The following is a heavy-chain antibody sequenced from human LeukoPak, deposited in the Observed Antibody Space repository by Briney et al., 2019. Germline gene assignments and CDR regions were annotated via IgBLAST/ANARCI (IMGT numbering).Heavy chain of an antibody. CDR2: ISYDGSNK. CDR3: AREEGIVVVPAAMDY. J-gene: IGHJ4*02. CDR1: GFTFSSYA. D-gene: IGHD2-2*01. Sequence: PGGSLRLSCAASGFTFSSYAMHWVRQAPGKGLEWVAVISYDGSNKYYADSVKGRFTISRDNSKNTLYLQMNSLRAEDTAVYYSAREEGIVVVPAAMDYWGQGTLVTVSS. V-gene: IGHV3-30*04.